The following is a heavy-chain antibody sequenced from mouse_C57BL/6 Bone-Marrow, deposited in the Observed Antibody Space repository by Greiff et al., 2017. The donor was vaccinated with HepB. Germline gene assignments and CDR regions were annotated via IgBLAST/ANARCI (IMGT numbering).Heavy chain of an antibody. D-gene: IGHD1-1*01. J-gene: IGHJ2*01. V-gene: IGHV2-9-1*01. Sequence: VQLQESGPGLVAPSQSLSITCTVSGFSLTSYAISWVRQPPGNGLEWLGVIWTGGGTNYNSALKSRLSISKDNSKSQVFLKMNSLQTDDPARYYCARNFGPFYYYGYFDYWGQGTTLTVSS. CDR2: IWTGGGT. CDR3: ARNFGPFYYYGYFDY. CDR1: GFSLTSYA.